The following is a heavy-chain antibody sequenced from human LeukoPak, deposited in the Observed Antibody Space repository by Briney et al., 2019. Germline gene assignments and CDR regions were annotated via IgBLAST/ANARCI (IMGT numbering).Heavy chain of an antibody. J-gene: IGHJ3*02. CDR2: IITIIGTA. V-gene: IGHV1-69*04. D-gene: IGHD1-14*01. CDR1: GGIFSNHA. Sequence: SVKVSCKASGGIFSNHADTWGRQAPGQGVEWRGRIITIIGTAKYAQEFQGRVTFTADTYKKTAYMELHSLTSEDTALYFCAKSATVGKEALDIWGQGSLVTVSS. CDR3: AKSATVGKEALDI.